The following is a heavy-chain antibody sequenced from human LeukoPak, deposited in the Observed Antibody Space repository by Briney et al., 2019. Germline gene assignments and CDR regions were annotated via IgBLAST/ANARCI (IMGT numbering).Heavy chain of an antibody. CDR3: ARGPEMATITPYYFDY. CDR2: IIPIFGTA. J-gene: IGHJ4*02. CDR1: GGTFSSYA. Sequence: SVTVSCKASGGTFSSYAISWVRQAPGQGLEWMGGIIPIFGTANYAQKFQGRVTITADESTSTAYMELSSLRSEDTAVYYCARGPEMATITPYYFDYWGQGTLVTVSS. V-gene: IGHV1-69*13. D-gene: IGHD5-24*01.